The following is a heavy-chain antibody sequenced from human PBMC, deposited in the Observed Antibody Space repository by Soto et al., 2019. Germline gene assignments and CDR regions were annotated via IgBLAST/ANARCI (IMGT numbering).Heavy chain of an antibody. CDR1: GGSISSGGYY. J-gene: IGHJ4*02. V-gene: IGHV4-31*03. CDR2: IYYSGST. D-gene: IGHD2-15*01. CDR3: TRGGYCSGGSCYFDY. Sequence: QVQLQESGPGLVKPSQTLSLTCTVSGGSISSGGYYWSWIRQHPGKGLEWIGYIYYSGSTYYNPSLKCRVTISVDTSKNQFSLKLSSVTAADTAVYYCTRGGYCSGGSCYFDYWGQGTLVTVSS.